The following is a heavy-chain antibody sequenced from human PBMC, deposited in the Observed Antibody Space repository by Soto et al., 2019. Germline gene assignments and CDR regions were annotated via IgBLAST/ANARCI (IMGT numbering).Heavy chain of an antibody. V-gene: IGHV1-69*13. CDR1: GGTFSSYA. CDR2: IIPIFGTA. D-gene: IGHD2-21*01. J-gene: IGHJ5*02. CDR3: ARSSCSVCYSPGGQKNWLDP. Sequence: SVKVSCKASGGTFSSYAISWVRQAPGQGLEWMGGIIPIFGTANYAQKFQGRVTITADESTSTAYMELSSLRSEDTAVYYCARSSCSVCYSPGGQKNWLDPWGQGALVTVSS.